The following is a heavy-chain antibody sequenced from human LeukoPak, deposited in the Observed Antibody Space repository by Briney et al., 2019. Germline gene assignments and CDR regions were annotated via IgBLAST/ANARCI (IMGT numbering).Heavy chain of an antibody. V-gene: IGHV4-38-2*02. CDR1: GYSIISDYF. CDR2: IFHSGDV. Sequence: SETLSLTCIVSGYSIISDYFWGWVRQPPGKGPEWIGSIFHSGDVYYNPSLKSRVTISVDTSKNQFSLKLSSVTAADTAVYYCARIKSRFDPWGQGTLVTVSS. J-gene: IGHJ5*02. CDR3: ARIKSRFDP.